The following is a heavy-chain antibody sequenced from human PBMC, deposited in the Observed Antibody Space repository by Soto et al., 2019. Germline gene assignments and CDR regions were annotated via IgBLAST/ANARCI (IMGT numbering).Heavy chain of an antibody. CDR2: IHHGGST. CDR3: ARRYYYDSRGYDY. J-gene: IGHJ4*02. V-gene: IGHV4-4*02. D-gene: IGHD3-22*01. Sequence: QVQLQESGPGLVKSSGTLSLTCAVSGGSISSSNWWGWVRQPPGKGLEWIGEIHHGGSTNYNPSLKSRVTMSVDKSKNQFSLKLTSVSAADTAVYYCARRYYYDSRGYDYWGQGTLVTVSS. CDR1: GGSISSSNW.